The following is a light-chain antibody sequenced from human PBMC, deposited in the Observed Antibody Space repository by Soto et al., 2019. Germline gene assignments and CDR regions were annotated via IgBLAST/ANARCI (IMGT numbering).Light chain of an antibody. CDR1: QTVTTNR. CDR3: QQYGTLPSGFA. V-gene: IGKV3-20*01. J-gene: IGKJ3*01. CDR2: GAS. Sequence: EMVLTQSPGTLSLSPGERATLSCRASQTVTTNRLAWYQQKPGQAPRLLIYGASRRATGIPDRFSGSGSGTVFTLTLSRLEPEDFAVYYCQQYGTLPSGFAVGPGTTLDTK.